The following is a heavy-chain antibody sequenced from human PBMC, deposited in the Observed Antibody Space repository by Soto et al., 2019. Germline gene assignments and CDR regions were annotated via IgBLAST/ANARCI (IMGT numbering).Heavy chain of an antibody. J-gene: IGHJ6*02. CDR1: GFTFRSYE. Sequence: EVQLVESGGGLGQPGGSLRLSCAASGFTFRSYEMNWVRHAPGKGLEWVSYISSSGSTKDYADSVKGRFTISRDNAKNSLDLQMNSLRAEATAVYYCARARQNYYYYGMDVWGQGTTVTVSS. CDR3: ARARQNYYYYGMDV. CDR2: ISSSGSTK. V-gene: IGHV3-48*03.